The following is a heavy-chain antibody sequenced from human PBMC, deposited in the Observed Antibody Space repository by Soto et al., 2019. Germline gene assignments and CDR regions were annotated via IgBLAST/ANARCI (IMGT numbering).Heavy chain of an antibody. Sequence: PGGALRLSCAASGFSFSGSAMHWVRQASGKGLEWVGRIRSKANSYATAYAASVKGRLSISRDDSKNTAFLQMNSLKTEDTGVYYCSRSPRGRDYYFYGLDVWGQGTTVTVSS. CDR2: IRSKANSYAT. CDR1: GFSFSGSA. J-gene: IGHJ6*02. V-gene: IGHV3-73*01. CDR3: SRSPRGRDYYFYGLDV.